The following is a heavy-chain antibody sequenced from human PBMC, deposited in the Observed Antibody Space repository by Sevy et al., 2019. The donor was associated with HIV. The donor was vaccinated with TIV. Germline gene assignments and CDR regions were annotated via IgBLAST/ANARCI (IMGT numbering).Heavy chain of an antibody. CDR1: GFSFSSYD. V-gene: IGHV3-30*02. Sequence: GGSLRLSCAASGFSFSSYDMHWVRQAPGKGLEWMSYIQYDGSNKDYADSVKGRFTISRDNSKNTLYLQMNSLGVEDTAVFYCGKEGGGEGGDHWGQGTLVTVSS. CDR3: GKEGGGEGGDH. D-gene: IGHD2-21*01. J-gene: IGHJ4*02. CDR2: IQYDGSNK.